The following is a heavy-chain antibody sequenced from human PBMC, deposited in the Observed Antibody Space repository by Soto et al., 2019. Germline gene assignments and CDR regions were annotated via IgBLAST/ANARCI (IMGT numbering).Heavy chain of an antibody. V-gene: IGHV4-39*01. CDR3: ARQSYDSSDYFDY. CDR1: GDSISSSSYY. CDR2: IYYSGST. Sequence: ETLSLTCTVSGDSISSSSYYWGWIRQPPGKGLEWIGSIYYSGSTYYNPSLKSRVTISVDTSRIHFSLKLISVTAADTAVYYCARQSYDSSDYFDYWGQGTLVTVSS. J-gene: IGHJ4*02. D-gene: IGHD3-22*01.